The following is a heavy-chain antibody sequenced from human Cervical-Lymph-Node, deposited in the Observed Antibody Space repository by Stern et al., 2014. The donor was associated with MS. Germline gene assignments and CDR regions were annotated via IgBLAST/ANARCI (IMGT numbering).Heavy chain of an antibody. D-gene: IGHD2-21*01. CDR2: IRNKAKSYTT. J-gene: IGHJ4*02. CDR3: ARVVKSRTSRLDY. V-gene: IGHV3-72*01. CDR1: GFTFSDHY. Sequence: EVQLVESGGGLVQPGGSLRLSCAASGFTFSDHYMDWVRQAPGKGLEWVGRIRNKAKSYTTVYAASVKGRFTISRDDSKNSLSLQMNSLKTEDTAVYYCARVVKSRTSRLDYWGQGTLVTVSS.